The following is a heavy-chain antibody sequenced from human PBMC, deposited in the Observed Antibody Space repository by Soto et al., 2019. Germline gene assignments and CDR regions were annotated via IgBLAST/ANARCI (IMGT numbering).Heavy chain of an antibody. Sequence: SETLSLTCAVYGGSFSGYYWTWIRQPPGKGLEWIGEINHSGSTNYNPSLKSRLTISVDTSKNQFSLKLRSVTAADTAVYYCARGMAVAGDYFDSWGRGILVTVSS. CDR1: GGSFSGYY. V-gene: IGHV4-34*01. D-gene: IGHD6-19*01. J-gene: IGHJ4*02. CDR2: INHSGST. CDR3: ARGMAVAGDYFDS.